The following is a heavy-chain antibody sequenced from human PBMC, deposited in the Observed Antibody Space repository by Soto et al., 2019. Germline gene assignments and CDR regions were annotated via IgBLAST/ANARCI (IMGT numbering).Heavy chain of an antibody. CDR3: VKEYGWLRFHFDY. D-gene: IGHD5-12*01. CDR2: ISYDGSNK. Sequence: GGSLGLSCAAYGFSFSSYGMQWVRQAPGKGLEWVAVISYDGSNKYYADSVKGRFTISRDNSKNTLYLQMNSLRAEDTAVYYCVKEYGWLRFHFDYRGQGTLVPVSS. J-gene: IGHJ4*02. V-gene: IGHV3-30*18. CDR1: GFSFSSYG.